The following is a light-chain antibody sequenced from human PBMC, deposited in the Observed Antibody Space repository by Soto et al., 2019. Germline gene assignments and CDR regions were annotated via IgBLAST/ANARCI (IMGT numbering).Light chain of an antibody. J-gene: IGKJ2*01. Sequence: DIVMTQSPDSLSVSLGERATINCKSSQTVFHSSYNKDFLAWYQQKPGQPPKLLFYWASTRESGVPARFSGGGPGTDFSLTISSLQPEDVAVYYCQQYYSSLTFGQGTKLEIK. CDR1: QTVFHSSYNKDF. V-gene: IGKV4-1*01. CDR2: WAS. CDR3: QQYYSSLT.